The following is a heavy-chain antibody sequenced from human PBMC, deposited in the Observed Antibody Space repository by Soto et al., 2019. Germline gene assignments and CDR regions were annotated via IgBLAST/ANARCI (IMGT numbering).Heavy chain of an antibody. CDR3: ARDIVRRSSGAFDI. V-gene: IGHV3-30-3*01. D-gene: IGHD1-26*01. J-gene: IGHJ3*02. CDR2: ISYDGSNK. CDR1: GFTFSSYA. Sequence: HPGGSLRLSCAASGFTFSSYAMHWVRQAPGKGLEWVAVISYDGSNKYYADSVKGRFTISRDNSKNTLYLQMNSLRAEDTAVYYCARDIVRRSSGAFDIWGQGTMVTVS.